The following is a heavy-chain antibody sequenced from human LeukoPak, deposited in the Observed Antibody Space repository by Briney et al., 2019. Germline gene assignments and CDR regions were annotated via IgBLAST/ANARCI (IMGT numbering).Heavy chain of an antibody. CDR3: ATSAGDYRAGHYYYMGV. D-gene: IGHD4-11*01. J-gene: IGHJ6*03. CDR1: GYTFTGYY. Sequence: ASVKVSCKASGYTFTGYYFHWVRPAPGHGLEWMGWINPNTAGTNYAQKFLGGVTLTWDTSISTAYMELNRLTSDDTAVYYCATSAGDYRAGHYYYMGVWGKGTSVTVSS. V-gene: IGHV1-2*02. CDR2: INPNTAGT.